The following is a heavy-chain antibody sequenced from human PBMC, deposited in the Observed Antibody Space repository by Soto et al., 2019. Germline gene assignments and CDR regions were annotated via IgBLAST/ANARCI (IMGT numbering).Heavy chain of an antibody. V-gene: IGHV4-31*03. Sequence: SETLSLTCTVSCGSISSGGYYCSWIRQHPGKGLELIGYIYYSGSTYYNPSLKSRVTISVGTSKNQFSLKLSSVTAADSAVDYCARTDNVGYYQHFGQGAMVTVSS. J-gene: IGHJ1*01. CDR2: IYYSGST. CDR3: ARTDNVGYYQH. D-gene: IGHD3-3*01. CDR1: CGSISSGGYY.